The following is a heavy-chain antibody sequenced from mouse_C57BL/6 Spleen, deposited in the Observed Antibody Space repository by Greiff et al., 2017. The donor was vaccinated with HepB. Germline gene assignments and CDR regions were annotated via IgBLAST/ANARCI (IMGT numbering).Heavy chain of an antibody. D-gene: IGHD2-1*01. V-gene: IGHV1-69*01. CDR2: IDPSDSYT. CDR3: AGGGNYYYYAMDY. J-gene: IGHJ4*01. CDR1: GYTFTSYW. Sequence: VQLQQPGAELVMPGASVKLSCKASGYTFTSYWMHWVKQRPGQGLEWIGEIDPSDSYTNYNQKFKGKSTLTVDKSSSTAYMQLSSLTSEDSAVYYCAGGGNYYYYAMDYWGQGTSVTVSS.